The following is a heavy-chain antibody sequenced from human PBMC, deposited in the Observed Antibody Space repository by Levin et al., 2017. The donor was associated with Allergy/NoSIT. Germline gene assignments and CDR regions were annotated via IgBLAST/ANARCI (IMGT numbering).Heavy chain of an antibody. CDR2: IYDTGNT. CDR3: ARFVWGSYRGFDY. D-gene: IGHD3-16*02. J-gene: IGHJ4*02. Sequence: SQTLLLTCTVSGGSISSDNWSWIRQPPGKGLEWIGYIYDTGNTNYNPSLKSRVTLSVDTSKNQFSLKLSSVTPADTAVYYCARFVWGSYRGFDYWGQGTLVTVSS. V-gene: IGHV4-59*01. CDR1: GGSISSDN.